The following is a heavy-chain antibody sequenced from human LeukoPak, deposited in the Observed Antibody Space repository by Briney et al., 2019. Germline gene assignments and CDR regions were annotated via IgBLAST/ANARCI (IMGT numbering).Heavy chain of an antibody. V-gene: IGHV4-4*09. CDR1: GGSISSYY. CDR3: ARHPYSSGWYYYYMDG. J-gene: IGHJ6*03. CDR2: IYTSGST. Sequence: SETLSLTCTVSGGSISSYYWSWIRQPPGKGLERIGYIYTSGSTNYNPSLKSRVTISVDTSKNQFSLKLSSVTAADTAVYYCARHPYSSGWYYYYMDGWGKGTTVTVSS. D-gene: IGHD6-19*01.